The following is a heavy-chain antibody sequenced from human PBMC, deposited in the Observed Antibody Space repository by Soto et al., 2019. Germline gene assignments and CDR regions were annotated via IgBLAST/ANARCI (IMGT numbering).Heavy chain of an antibody. D-gene: IGHD6-19*01. Sequence: VQLVESGGGVVQPGRSLRLSCAASGFTFSDYAMHWVRQAPGKGLEWVAVVSHDGRNTHYADSVRGRFTISRDSSKNWVSLEMTSASAEDTADYYCAKGGRQWLVTSDFNYWGQGALVTVSS. CDR2: VSHDGRNT. CDR1: GFTFSDYA. V-gene: IGHV3-30*18. J-gene: IGHJ4*02. CDR3: AKGGRQWLVTSDFNY.